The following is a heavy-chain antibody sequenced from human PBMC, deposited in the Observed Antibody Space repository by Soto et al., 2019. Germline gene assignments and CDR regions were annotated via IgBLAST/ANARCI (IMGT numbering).Heavy chain of an antibody. D-gene: IGHD1-26*01. CDR3: ARAPSVHYYFHX. J-gene: IGHJ4*02. CDR2: ISSDGST. CDR1: GFTVKNSY. Sequence: GGSLRLSFAASGFTVKNSYMGWVRQAKGKGLEWVSFISSDGSTYYADSVKGRLTISRDNSKNKLYLQINSLRAEDTAVYYCARAPSVHYYFHXWGQGTLVTVSX. V-gene: IGHV3-53*01.